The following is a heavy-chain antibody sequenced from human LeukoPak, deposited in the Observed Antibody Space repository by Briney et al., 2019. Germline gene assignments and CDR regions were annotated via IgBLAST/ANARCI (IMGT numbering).Heavy chain of an antibody. V-gene: IGHV4-39*01. CDR1: GGSISSSTYY. J-gene: IGHJ6*03. D-gene: IGHD3-16*01. CDR3: ARMWGTTFYYYYMNL. Sequence: PSETLSLTCTVSGGSISSSTYYRGWIRQPPGKGLEWIGSIYQSGSTNYNPSLKSRVTISVDTSKDQFSLKLTSVTAADTAVYFCARMWGTTFYYYYMNLWGRGTTVTVSS. CDR2: IYQSGST.